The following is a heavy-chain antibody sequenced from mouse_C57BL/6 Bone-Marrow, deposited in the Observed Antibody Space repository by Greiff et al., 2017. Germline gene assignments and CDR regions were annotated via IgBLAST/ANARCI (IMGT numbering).Heavy chain of an antibody. D-gene: IGHD1-1*01. Sequence: VQLQQPGAELVKPGASVKLSCKASGYTFPSYWMHWVKQRPGQGLEWIGMIHPISGSTNYNEKFKSKATLTVDKSSSTAYMQLSSLTSEDSAVYYCARGYYGSSLCYWGQGTTLTVSS. CDR1: GYTFPSYW. V-gene: IGHV1-64*01. J-gene: IGHJ2*01. CDR3: ARGYYGSSLCY. CDR2: IHPISGST.